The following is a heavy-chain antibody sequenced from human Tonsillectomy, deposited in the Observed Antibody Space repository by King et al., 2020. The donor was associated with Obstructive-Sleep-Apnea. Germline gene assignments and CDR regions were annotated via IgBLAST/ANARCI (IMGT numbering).Heavy chain of an antibody. V-gene: IGHV1-18*04. J-gene: IGHJ4*02. CDR1: GYTFTNYG. Sequence: DQLVQSGAEVKKPGASVTVSCKTSGYTFTNYGISWVRQAPGQGLEWVGWISAYNDNTNYTQKLQDRVTMSTDTSTSTAYMELRSLRSDDTAVYYCARDIILMVFANRGDWSYFFDYWGQGTLVTVSS. CDR2: ISAYNDNT. D-gene: IGHD2-8*01. CDR3: ARDIILMVFANRGDWSYFFDY.